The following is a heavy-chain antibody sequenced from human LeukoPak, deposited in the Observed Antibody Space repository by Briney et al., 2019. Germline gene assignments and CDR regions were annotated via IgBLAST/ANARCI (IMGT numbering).Heavy chain of an antibody. CDR1: VYTFASYA. CDR3: ARALRYYSDSSGYAFDY. CDR2: IIPIFRTA. V-gene: IGHV1-69*13. Sequence: SVHVSCKASVYTFASYAISWVRQAPGQGLEWMGGIIPIFRTANYAQKSQGRVTITADESTSTAYMELSSLRSEDTAVYYCARALRYYSDSSGYAFDYWGQGTLVTVSS. D-gene: IGHD3-22*01. J-gene: IGHJ4*02.